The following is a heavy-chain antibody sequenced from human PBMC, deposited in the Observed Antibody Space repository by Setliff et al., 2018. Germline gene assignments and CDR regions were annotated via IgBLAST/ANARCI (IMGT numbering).Heavy chain of an antibody. CDR1: GYSFPDYW. D-gene: IGHD5-12*01. CDR2: IYPRDSDT. Sequence: GESLKISCKGSGYSFPDYWIGWVRQMPGKGLELMGIIYPRDSDTRYSPSFQGQVTISADKSITTAYLQWSRLKVSDSGIYYCARGRRDGYKAGFDPWGQGTLVTVSS. CDR3: ARGRRDGYKAGFDP. J-gene: IGHJ5*02. V-gene: IGHV5-51*01.